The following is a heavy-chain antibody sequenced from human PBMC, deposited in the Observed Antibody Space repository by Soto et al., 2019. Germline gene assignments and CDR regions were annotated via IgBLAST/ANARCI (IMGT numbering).Heavy chain of an antibody. V-gene: IGHV3-30*01. CDR3: AKTFYQGNLGEVFDY. Sequence: QVQLVESGGGVVQPGRSLRLSCAASGFTFSSYAMHWVRQAPGKGLEWVSSISYDGRNEGYADSVKGRFTISGDSSKNTLYLQLNSLRTEDTAVYYCAKTFYQGNLGEVFDYWGQGTQVTVSS. CDR1: GFTFSSYA. J-gene: IGHJ4*02. D-gene: IGHD3-10*01. CDR2: ISYDGRNE.